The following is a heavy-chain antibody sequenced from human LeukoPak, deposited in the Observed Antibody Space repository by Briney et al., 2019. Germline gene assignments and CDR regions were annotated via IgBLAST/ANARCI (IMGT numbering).Heavy chain of an antibody. CDR1: GFTFSSYG. J-gene: IGHJ4*02. D-gene: IGHD5-24*01. CDR3: ARDRQTYPIPHGPIDY. Sequence: GGSLRLSCAASGFTFSSYGMHWVRQAPGKGLEWVAVIWYDGSNKYYADSVKGRFTISRDNSKNTLYLQMNSLRAEDTAVYYCARDRQTYPIPHGPIDYWGQGTLVTVSS. CDR2: IWYDGSNK. V-gene: IGHV3-33*01.